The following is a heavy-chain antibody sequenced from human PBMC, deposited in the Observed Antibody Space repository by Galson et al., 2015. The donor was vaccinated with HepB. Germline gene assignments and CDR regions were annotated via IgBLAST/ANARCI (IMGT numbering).Heavy chain of an antibody. CDR2: ISSSSSYT. D-gene: IGHD4-17*01. CDR1: GFTFSDYY. Sequence: SLRLSCAASGFTFSDYYMSWIRQAPGKGLEWVSYISSSSSYTNYADSVKGRFTISRDNAKNSLYLQMNSLRAEDTAVYYCARSAPMTPALLLFDPWGQGTLVTVSS. CDR3: ARSAPMTPALLLFDP. V-gene: IGHV3-11*06. J-gene: IGHJ5*02.